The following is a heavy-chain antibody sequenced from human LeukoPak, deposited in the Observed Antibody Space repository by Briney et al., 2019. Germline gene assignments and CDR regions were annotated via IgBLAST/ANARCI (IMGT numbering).Heavy chain of an antibody. Sequence: PSETLSLTCTVSGVSITSFYWSWIRQPPGKGLEWIGYIYYSGSTNYNPSLKSRVTISVDTSKNQFSLKLSSVTAADTAVYYCARTGNWFDPWGQGTLVTVSS. V-gene: IGHV4-59*01. D-gene: IGHD3-10*01. CDR3: ARTGNWFDP. J-gene: IGHJ5*02. CDR1: GVSITSFY. CDR2: IYYSGST.